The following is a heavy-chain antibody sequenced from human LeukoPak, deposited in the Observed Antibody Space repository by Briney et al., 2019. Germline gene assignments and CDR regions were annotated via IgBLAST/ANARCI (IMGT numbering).Heavy chain of an antibody. J-gene: IGHJ6*02. CDR3: VRGYSFGPYGMDV. CDR1: GFTFSSYA. Sequence: GGSLRLSCSASGFTFSSYAMHWVRQAPGKGLEYVSAISSNGGSTYYADSAKGRFTISRDNSKNTLYLQMSSLRAEDTAVYFCVRGYSFGPYGMDVWGQGTTVTVSS. V-gene: IGHV3-64D*06. CDR2: ISSNGGST. D-gene: IGHD2-15*01.